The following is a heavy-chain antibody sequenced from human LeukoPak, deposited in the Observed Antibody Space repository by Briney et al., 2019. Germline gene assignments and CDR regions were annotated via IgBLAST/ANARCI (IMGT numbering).Heavy chain of an antibody. Sequence: ASVKVSCKASGYTFTGYYMHWVRQAPGQGLECMGWINPNRGCTNYAQKFQGRVPMTRHTSISTAYMELSRLRSDDTAEYYCARVGVGATTRTPLDYWGQGTLVTVSS. J-gene: IGHJ4*02. D-gene: IGHD1-26*01. CDR2: INPNRGCT. CDR3: ARVGVGATTRTPLDY. V-gene: IGHV1-2*02. CDR1: GYTFTGYY.